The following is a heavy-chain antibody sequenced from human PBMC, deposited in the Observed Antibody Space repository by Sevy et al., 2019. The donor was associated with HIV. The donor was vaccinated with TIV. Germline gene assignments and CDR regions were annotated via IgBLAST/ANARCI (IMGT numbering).Heavy chain of an antibody. CDR1: GGSFSDYY. V-gene: IGHV4-59*12. D-gene: IGHD3-9*01. CDR3: TRGALGGPDI. Sequence: SENLSLTCTLSGGSFSDYYWTWIRQSPGKGLEWIGYIYRDGIVDYNPSLKSRVSILKDRSRSQLSLRLSSLTGADTAVYYCTRGALGGPDIWGPGTTVIVSS. J-gene: IGHJ6*02. CDR2: IYRDGIV.